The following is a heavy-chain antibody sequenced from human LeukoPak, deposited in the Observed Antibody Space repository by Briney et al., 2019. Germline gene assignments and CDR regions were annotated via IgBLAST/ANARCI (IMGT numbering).Heavy chain of an antibody. CDR2: ISWNSGRI. Sequence: GGSLRLSCAASGFTFDDYAMHWVRQAPGKGLEWVSGISWNSGRIGYADSVKGRLTISRDNAKNSLYLQMNSLRAEDTALYYCAKEISGSSDYYYYGMDVWGQGTTVTVSS. D-gene: IGHD1-26*01. CDR3: AKEISGSSDYYYYGMDV. V-gene: IGHV3-9*01. CDR1: GFTFDDYA. J-gene: IGHJ6*02.